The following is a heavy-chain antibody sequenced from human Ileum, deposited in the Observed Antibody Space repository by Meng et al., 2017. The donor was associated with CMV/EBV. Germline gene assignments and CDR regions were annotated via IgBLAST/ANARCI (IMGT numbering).Heavy chain of an antibody. D-gene: IGHD3-3*01. V-gene: IGHV4-34*01. Sequence: QVQLQHWSEGPLKSPDNLSLMCAVYRWAFSEYKWTWIRQPPGKSIEWIGEISHVGDTNYNPSLRGLITISVDMSKKQFSLNLASETAADTAISYCARASPQRRLLSYWGQGTLVTVSS. J-gene: IGHJ4*02. CDR2: ISHVGDT. CDR1: RWAFSEYK. CDR3: ARASPQRRLLSY.